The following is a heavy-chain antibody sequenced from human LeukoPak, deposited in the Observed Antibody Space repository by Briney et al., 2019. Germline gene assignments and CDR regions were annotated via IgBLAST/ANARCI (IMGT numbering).Heavy chain of an antibody. CDR3: AKDVSGGYSDY. J-gene: IGHJ4*02. Sequence: GGSLRLSCAASGFTFSSYGMHWVRQAPGKGLEWVAVISYDGSNKYYADSAKGRFTISRDNSKNTLYLQMNSLRAEDTAVYYCAKDVSGGYSDYWGQGTLVTVSS. D-gene: IGHD3-22*01. V-gene: IGHV3-30*18. CDR1: GFTFSSYG. CDR2: ISYDGSNK.